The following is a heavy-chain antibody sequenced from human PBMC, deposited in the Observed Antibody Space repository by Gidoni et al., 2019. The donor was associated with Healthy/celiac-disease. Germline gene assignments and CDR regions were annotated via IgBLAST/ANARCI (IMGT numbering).Heavy chain of an antibody. CDR3: ARGGREYSSMGAFDI. Sequence: QLQLQESGSGLVKPSQTLSLTCAVSGGSISSGGYSWSWIRQPPGKGLEWIGYIYHSGSTYYNPSLKSRVTISVDRSKNQFSLKLSSVTAADTAVYYCARGGREYSSMGAFDIWGQGTMVTVSS. V-gene: IGHV4-30-2*01. CDR2: IYHSGST. J-gene: IGHJ3*02. D-gene: IGHD5-18*01. CDR1: GGSISSGGYS.